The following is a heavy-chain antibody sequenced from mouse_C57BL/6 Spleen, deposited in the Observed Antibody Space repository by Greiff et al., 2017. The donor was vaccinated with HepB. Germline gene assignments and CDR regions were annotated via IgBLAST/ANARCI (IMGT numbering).Heavy chain of an antibody. J-gene: IGHJ1*03. CDR3: ARLYYGSSYDWYFDV. Sequence: QVQLKQSGAELVKPGASVKISCKASGYAFSSYWMNWVKQRPGKGLEWIGQIYPGDGDTNYNGKFKGKATLTADKSSSTAYMQLSSLTSEDSAVYFCARLYYGSSYDWYFDVWGTGTTVTVSS. D-gene: IGHD1-1*01. CDR1: GYAFSSYW. V-gene: IGHV1-80*01. CDR2: IYPGDGDT.